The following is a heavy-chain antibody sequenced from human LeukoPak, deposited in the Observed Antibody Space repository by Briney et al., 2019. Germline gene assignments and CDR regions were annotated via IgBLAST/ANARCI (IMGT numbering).Heavy chain of an antibody. CDR1: GFTFSSYR. Sequence: GGSLRLSCAASGFTFSSYRMDWVRQAPGKGLEWVSYISSSSRTIYYADSVKGRFTISRDNAKNSLYLQMNSLRAEDTAVYYCAREMLAAVAAQSWGQGTLVTVSS. J-gene: IGHJ5*02. D-gene: IGHD6-19*01. CDR2: ISSSSRTI. CDR3: AREMLAAVAAQS. V-gene: IGHV3-48*01.